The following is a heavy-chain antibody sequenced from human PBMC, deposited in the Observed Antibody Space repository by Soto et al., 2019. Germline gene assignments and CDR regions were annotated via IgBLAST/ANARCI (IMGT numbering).Heavy chain of an antibody. CDR2: ISSYNGDT. D-gene: IGHD2-21*01. CDR3: ARDTILDN. Sequence: QVQLVQSGAEVKKPGASVKVSCKASGYTFTNYDITWVRQAPGQGLEWMGWISSYNGDTKYPEEFQGRVTMTTDTSTNTAYMELRSLRSDDTAIYYCARDTILDNWGQGTLVTVSS. J-gene: IGHJ4*02. V-gene: IGHV1-18*01. CDR1: GYTFTNYD.